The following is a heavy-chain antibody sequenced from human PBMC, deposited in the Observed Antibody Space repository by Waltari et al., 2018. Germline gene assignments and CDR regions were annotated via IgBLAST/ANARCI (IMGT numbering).Heavy chain of an antibody. CDR3: ASRYSTSSMDS. J-gene: IGHJ5*01. CDR2: ISSKSTI. D-gene: IGHD6-6*01. V-gene: IGHV3-48*03. Sequence: VQLVESGGDLIEPGGSLSLSCAASGFDFRSYEVNWVRQAPGKGLEWVSYISSKSTIYYAESVKGRFTISRDNAKNSLYLQMNGLRADDTGVYYCASRYSTSSMDSWGQGTLVTVAS. CDR1: GFDFRSYE.